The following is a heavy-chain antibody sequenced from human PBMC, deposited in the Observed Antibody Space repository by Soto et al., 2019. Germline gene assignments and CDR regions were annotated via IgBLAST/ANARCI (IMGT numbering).Heavy chain of an antibody. CDR2: INSDGSSA. CDR3: ARAYSSSWYYFDY. CDR1: GFTFSSYW. V-gene: IGHV3-74*03. Sequence: GVSLRLSCAASGFTFSSYWTHWVRQAPGKGLVWVSHINSDGSSATYADSVKGRFTISRDNAKNTLYLQMNSLRAEDTAVYYCARAYSSSWYYFDYWGQGTLVTVSS. D-gene: IGHD6-13*01. J-gene: IGHJ4*02.